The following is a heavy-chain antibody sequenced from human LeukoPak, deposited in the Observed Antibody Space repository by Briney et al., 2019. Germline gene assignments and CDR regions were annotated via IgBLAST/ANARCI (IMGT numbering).Heavy chain of an antibody. V-gene: IGHV1-69*13. J-gene: IGHJ4*02. CDR2: IIPIFGTA. CDR3: ARSYGDPQTPYFDY. CDR1: GGTFSSYA. D-gene: IGHD4-17*01. Sequence: ASVEVSCKASGGTFSSYAISWVRQAPGQGLEWMGGIIPIFGTANYAQKFQGRVTITADESTSTAYMELSSLRSEDTAVYYCARSYGDPQTPYFDYWGQGTLVTVSS.